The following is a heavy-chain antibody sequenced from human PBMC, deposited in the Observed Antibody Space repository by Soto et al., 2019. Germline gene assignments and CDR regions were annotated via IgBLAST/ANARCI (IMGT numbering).Heavy chain of an antibody. Sequence: ASVKVSCKASGYTFTGYYMHWVRQAPGQGLEWMGWINPNSGGTNYAQKFQGWVTMTRDTSISTAYMELSRLRSDDTAVYYCARSPNPSYCSGGSCYGFLGYWGQGTLVTVSS. D-gene: IGHD2-15*01. CDR1: GYTFTGYY. CDR2: INPNSGGT. V-gene: IGHV1-2*04. CDR3: ARSPNPSYCSGGSCYGFLGY. J-gene: IGHJ4*02.